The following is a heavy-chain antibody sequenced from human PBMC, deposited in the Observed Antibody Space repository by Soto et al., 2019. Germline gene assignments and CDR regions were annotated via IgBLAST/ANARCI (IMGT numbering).Heavy chain of an antibody. CDR1: GNTFSNYY. CDR3: ARGGHVVVVTAAFDY. V-gene: IGHV1-46*03. CDR2: INPSGGHT. J-gene: IGHJ4*02. Sequence: ASVKVSCKASGNTFSNYYIHWVRQAPGQGLEWMGTINPSGGHTTYAQKFLGRVTMTRDSSTSTLYMELTSLRFEDTAIYYCARGGHVVVVTAAFDYWGKGTLVTVSS. D-gene: IGHD2-21*02.